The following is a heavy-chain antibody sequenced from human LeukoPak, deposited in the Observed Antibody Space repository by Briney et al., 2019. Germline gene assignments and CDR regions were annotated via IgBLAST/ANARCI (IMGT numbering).Heavy chain of an antibody. CDR2: INHSGST. D-gene: IGHD3-3*01. J-gene: IGHJ4*02. Sequence: PSETLSPTCAVYGGSFSGYYWSWIRQPPGKGLEWIGEINHSGSTNYNPSLKSRVTISVDTSKNQFSLKLSSVTAADTAVYYCARGAPAYYDFWSGPDYWGQGTLVTVSS. V-gene: IGHV4-34*01. CDR1: GGSFSGYY. CDR3: ARGAPAYYDFWSGPDY.